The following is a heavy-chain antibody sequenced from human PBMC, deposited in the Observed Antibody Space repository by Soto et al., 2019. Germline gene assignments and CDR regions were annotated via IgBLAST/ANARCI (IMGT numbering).Heavy chain of an antibody. J-gene: IGHJ4*02. CDR1: GFTFSSYG. CDR2: IWYDGSNK. V-gene: IGHV3-30*02. CDR3: VKGPLPDY. Sequence: PGGSLRLSCAASGFTFSSYGMHWVRQAPGKGLEWVAVIWYDGSNKYYADSVKGRFTISRDNFKSTLYLQMSSLRAEDTAVYYCVKGPLPDYWGQGTLVTVSS.